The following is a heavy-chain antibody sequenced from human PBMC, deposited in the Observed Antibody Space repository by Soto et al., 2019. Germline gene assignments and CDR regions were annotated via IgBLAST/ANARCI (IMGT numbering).Heavy chain of an antibody. CDR3: TRSGGSYSFGY. CDR1: GFTLSGSA. CDR2: IRSKTHNYAT. D-gene: IGHD1-26*01. J-gene: IGHJ4*02. Sequence: EVQLVESGGGLVQPGESLKLSCAASGFTLSGSAGHWVRQASGKGLEWVGRIRSKTHNYATDYIASVKGRFTMSRDDSNNTAYLQMNGLKTDDTAVYYCTRSGGSYSFGYWGQGTLVTVSS. V-gene: IGHV3-73*02.